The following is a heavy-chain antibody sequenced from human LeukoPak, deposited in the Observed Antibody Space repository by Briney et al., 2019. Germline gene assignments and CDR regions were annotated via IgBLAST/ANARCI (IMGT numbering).Heavy chain of an antibody. V-gene: IGHV4-34*01. CDR2: INHSGST. CDR3: ANFWSSIAAAGLPRIGYFQH. CDR1: GGSFSGYY. J-gene: IGHJ1*01. D-gene: IGHD6-13*01. Sequence: SETLSLTCAVYGGSFSGYYWSWIRQPPGKGLEWIGEINHSGSTNYNPSLKSRVTISVDTSKNQFSLKLSSVTAADTAVYYCANFWSSIAAAGLPRIGYFQHWGQGTLVTVPS.